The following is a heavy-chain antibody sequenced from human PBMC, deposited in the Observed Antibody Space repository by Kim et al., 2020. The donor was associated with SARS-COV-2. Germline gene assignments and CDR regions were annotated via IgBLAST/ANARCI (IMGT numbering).Heavy chain of an antibody. J-gene: IGHJ6*01. Sequence: VGSLRLSCAASGFVFSTYSMNWVRQAPGKGLEWVASIKDDGTSKSYVDSVKGRFTISRDNAKNMLFLQMNSLRADDTAVYYCARGLHYY. V-gene: IGHV3-7*01. CDR1: GFVFSTYS. CDR3: ARGLHYY. CDR2: IKDDGTSK.